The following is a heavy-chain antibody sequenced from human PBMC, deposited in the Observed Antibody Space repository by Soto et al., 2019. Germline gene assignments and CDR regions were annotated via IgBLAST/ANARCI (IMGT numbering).Heavy chain of an antibody. CDR3: ARLPLSCLRSTGDDLQWFDP. CDR2: LYYSGST. J-gene: IGHJ5*02. D-gene: IGHD3-10*02. CDR1: GGSISSSNYY. Sequence: QLQLQESGPGLVKPSETLSLTCTVSGGSISSSNYYWGWIRQPPGKGLEWIGGLYYSGSTYYNPSLKSRVALSAHTSKNHNSLTLSSVSASDTAVDYCARLPLSCLRSTGDDLQWFDPWCRGAQGTV. V-gene: IGHV4-39*02.